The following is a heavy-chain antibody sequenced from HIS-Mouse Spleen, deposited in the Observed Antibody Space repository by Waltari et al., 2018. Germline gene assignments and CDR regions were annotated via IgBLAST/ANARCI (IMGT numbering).Heavy chain of an antibody. J-gene: IGHJ3*02. Sequence: EVQLVQSGAEVKKPGESLKISCTGSGYSFTSYWIGWVRQMPGKGLEWMGIICAGDCDTRYSPSFQGQVTISADKSISTAYLQWSSLKASDTAMYYCARRSFHVVVTADDAFDIWGQGTMVTVSS. CDR3: ARRSFHVVVTADDAFDI. CDR1: GYSFTSYW. D-gene: IGHD2-21*02. CDR2: ICAGDCDT. V-gene: IGHV5-51*03.